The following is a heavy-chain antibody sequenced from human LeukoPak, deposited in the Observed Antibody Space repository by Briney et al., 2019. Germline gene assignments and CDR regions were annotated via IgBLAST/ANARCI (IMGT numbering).Heavy chain of an antibody. CDR1: GYTLTELS. Sequence: ASVKVSCKVSGYTLTELSMHWVRQAPGQGLEWMGWINPNSGGTNYAQKFQGRVTMTRDTSISTAYMELSRLRSDDTAVYYCARGFYYFDYWGQGTLVTVSS. CDR2: INPNSGGT. V-gene: IGHV1-2*02. CDR3: ARGFYYFDY. J-gene: IGHJ4*02.